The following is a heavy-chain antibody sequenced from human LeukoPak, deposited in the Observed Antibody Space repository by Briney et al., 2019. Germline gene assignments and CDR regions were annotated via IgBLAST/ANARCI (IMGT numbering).Heavy chain of an antibody. V-gene: IGHV3-7*03. D-gene: IGHD4-11*01. CDR3: ARERYGNYN. Sequence: GGSLRLSCAASGFTFSSFWMVWVRQAPGKGLEWVANIKEDGSVKNYVDSVKGRFTISRDNAKNSLFLQMNSLRAEDTAVYYCARERYGNYNWGQGTLVTVSS. CDR1: GFTFSSFW. J-gene: IGHJ4*02. CDR2: IKEDGSVK.